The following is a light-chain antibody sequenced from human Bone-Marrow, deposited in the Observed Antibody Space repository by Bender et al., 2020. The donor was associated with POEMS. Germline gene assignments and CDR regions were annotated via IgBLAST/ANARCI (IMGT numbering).Light chain of an antibody. Sequence: SYKLKQPPSVSLFPGQTARITCSGDTLSRRFVYWYQQKSGQAPRLIMKKDSERPSGIPERFSGSGSGATVTLTISGVQAEDEADYFCQSADTTGTYWMFGGGTKLTVL. CDR2: KDS. CDR1: TLSRRF. V-gene: IGLV3-25*03. CDR3: QSADTTGTYWM. J-gene: IGLJ3*02.